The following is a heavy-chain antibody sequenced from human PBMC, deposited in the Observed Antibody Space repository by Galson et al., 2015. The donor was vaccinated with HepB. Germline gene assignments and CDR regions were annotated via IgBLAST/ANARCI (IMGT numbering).Heavy chain of an antibody. J-gene: IGHJ4*02. CDR1: GFIFKNYW. CDR2: IKEDGSFK. Sequence: SLRLSCAASGFIFKNYWMTWVRQAPGKGLEWVANIKEDGSFKNYVGSVKDRFTIFRDNADNSLFLQMDSLTVEDTAVYFCARDIPGGYCDFDLWGQGTLVTVSS. CDR3: ARDIPGGYCDFDL. D-gene: IGHD1-26*01. V-gene: IGHV3-7*03.